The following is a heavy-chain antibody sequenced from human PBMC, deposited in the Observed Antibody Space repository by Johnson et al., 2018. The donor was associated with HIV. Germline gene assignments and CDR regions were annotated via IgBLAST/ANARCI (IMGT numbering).Heavy chain of an antibody. J-gene: IGHJ3*02. CDR1: GFTFDDYA. CDR2: ISWDGGST. V-gene: IGHV3-43D*03. Sequence: VQLVESGGGVVQPGRSLRLSCAASGFTFDDYAMHWVRQAPGQGLEWVSLISWDGGSTYYADSVKGRFTISRDNSKNSLYQQMNSLRAEDTALYNCARQQQLTHDAFAIWGQGTMVTVSS. D-gene: IGHD6-13*01. CDR3: ARQQQLTHDAFAI.